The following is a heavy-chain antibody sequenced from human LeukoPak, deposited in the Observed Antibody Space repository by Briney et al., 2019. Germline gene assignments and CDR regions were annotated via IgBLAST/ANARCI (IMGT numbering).Heavy chain of an antibody. CDR3: GRDHLRWGFDY. Sequence: PSETLSLTCTVAGGSISSYYWSWIRQPAGKGLEWIGRSYTSGSPNYNPSLKSRVTMSVDTSKNQLSLKLTSGTAADTPVNYCGRDHLRWGFDYWGQGNLVTVSS. CDR1: GGSISSYY. V-gene: IGHV4-4*07. CDR2: SYTSGSP. J-gene: IGHJ4*02. D-gene: IGHD3-16*01.